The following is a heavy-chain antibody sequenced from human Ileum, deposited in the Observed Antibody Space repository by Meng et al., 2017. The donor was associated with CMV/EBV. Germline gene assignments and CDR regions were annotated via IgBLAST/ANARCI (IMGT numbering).Heavy chain of an antibody. D-gene: IGHD1-26*01. V-gene: IGHV1-69*05. Sequence: SVKVSCKASGGTFSSYAISWVRQAPGQGLEWMGGIIPIFGTANYAQKFQGRVTITTDESTSTAYMELSSLRSEDTAMYYCARGASELGGSHTFDYWGQGTLVTVSS. CDR1: GGTFSSYA. CDR2: IIPIFGTA. J-gene: IGHJ4*02. CDR3: ARGASELGGSHTFDY.